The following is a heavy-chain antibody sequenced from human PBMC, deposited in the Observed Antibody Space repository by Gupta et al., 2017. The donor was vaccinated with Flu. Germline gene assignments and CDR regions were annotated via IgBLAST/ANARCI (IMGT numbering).Heavy chain of an antibody. CDR3: ARHVSGSSQKFDP. J-gene: IGHJ5*02. Sequence: QLQVQESGPGLVKPAETLSLTCSVSGGSISSSSDYWGWIRQPPGKGLGWIGSIYYSGSAYYNPFLKSRVAISVDTSKDQFSLELRSVTAADTAVYYCARHVSGSSQKFDPWGQGILVTVSS. CDR2: IYYSGSA. D-gene: IGHD6-6*01. CDR1: GGSISSSSDY. V-gene: IGHV4-39*01.